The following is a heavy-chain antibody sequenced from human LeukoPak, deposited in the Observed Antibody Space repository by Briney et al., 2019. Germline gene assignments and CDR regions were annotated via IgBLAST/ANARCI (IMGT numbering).Heavy chain of an antibody. CDR2: ISSSSSTI. Sequence: PGGSLRLSCAASGFTFSSYSMNWVRQAPGKGLEWVSYISSSSSTIYYADSVKGRFTISRDNAKNSLYLQMNSLRAEDTAVYYCAREVPLWFGELSIFDYWGQGTLVTVSS. J-gene: IGHJ4*02. D-gene: IGHD3-10*01. CDR1: GFTFSSYS. V-gene: IGHV3-48*01. CDR3: AREVPLWFGELSIFDY.